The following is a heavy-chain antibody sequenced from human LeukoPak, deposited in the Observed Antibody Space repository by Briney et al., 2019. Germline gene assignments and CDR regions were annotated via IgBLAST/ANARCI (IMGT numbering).Heavy chain of an antibody. Sequence: ASVKVSCKASGYTFTSYAMHWVRQAPGQRLEWMGWINTDNGNTKYSQKFQGRVTITRDTSASTAYMELSSLRSEDTAVYYCARDGGFGELRPDAFDIWGQGTMVTVSS. D-gene: IGHD3-10*01. CDR1: GYTFTSYA. CDR2: INTDNGNT. J-gene: IGHJ3*02. CDR3: ARDGGFGELRPDAFDI. V-gene: IGHV1-3*04.